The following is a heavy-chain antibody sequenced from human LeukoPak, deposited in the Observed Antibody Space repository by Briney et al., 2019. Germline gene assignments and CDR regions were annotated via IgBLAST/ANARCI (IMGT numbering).Heavy chain of an antibody. CDR3: ARDGGNCGGDCFDY. CDR1: GGSISSGGYY. Sequence: SQALSLTCTVSGGSISSGGYYWSWIRQPPGKGLEWIGYIYHSGSTYYNPSLKSRVTISVDRSKNQFSLKLSSVTAADTAVYYCARDGGNCGGDCFDYWGQGTLVTVSS. D-gene: IGHD2-21*01. CDR2: IYHSGST. V-gene: IGHV4-30-2*01. J-gene: IGHJ4*02.